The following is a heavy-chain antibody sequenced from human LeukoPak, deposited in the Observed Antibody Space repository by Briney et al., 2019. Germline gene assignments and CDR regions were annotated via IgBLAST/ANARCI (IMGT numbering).Heavy chain of an antibody. Sequence: PSETLSLTCTVSGGSISSSSYYWGWIRQPPGKRLEWIGSIYYSGSTYYNPSLKSRVTMSVDTSKNQFSLKLSSVTAADTAVYYCARDRYYYDSSARYFDYWGQGTLVTVSS. CDR3: ARDRYYYDSSARYFDY. CDR2: IYYSGST. D-gene: IGHD3-22*01. CDR1: GGSISSSSYY. J-gene: IGHJ4*02. V-gene: IGHV4-39*07.